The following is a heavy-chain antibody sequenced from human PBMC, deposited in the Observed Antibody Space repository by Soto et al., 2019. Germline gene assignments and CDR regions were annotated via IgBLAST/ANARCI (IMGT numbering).Heavy chain of an antibody. Sequence: PSETLSLTCTVSGASISSSSYYWGWIRQPPGKGLEWIGIIYYSGSTYYNPSLKSRVTISVDTSKNQFSLKLSSVTAADTAVYYCARHGGYGDYVDYFDYWGQGTLVTVS. J-gene: IGHJ4*02. D-gene: IGHD4-17*01. CDR2: IYYSGST. CDR3: ARHGGYGDYVDYFDY. V-gene: IGHV4-39*01. CDR1: GASISSSSYY.